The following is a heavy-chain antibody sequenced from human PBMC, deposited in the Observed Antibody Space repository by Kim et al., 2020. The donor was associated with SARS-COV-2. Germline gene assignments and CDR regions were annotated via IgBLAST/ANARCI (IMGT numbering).Heavy chain of an antibody. D-gene: IGHD3-10*01. Sequence: SETLSLTCTVSGGSINNYYWSWIRQPPGQGLEWIGYIYYSGSTNYNPSLKSRVTISVDTSKTQFSLSLSSVTAADTAVYYCARWGSGSYPLPDYWGQGTLVTVSS. CDR3: ARWGSGSYPLPDY. V-gene: IGHV4-59*01. CDR2: IYYSGST. J-gene: IGHJ4*02. CDR1: GGSINNYY.